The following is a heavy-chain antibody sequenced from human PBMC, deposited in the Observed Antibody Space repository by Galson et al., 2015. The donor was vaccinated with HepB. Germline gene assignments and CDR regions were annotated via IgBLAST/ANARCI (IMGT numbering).Heavy chain of an antibody. V-gene: IGHV4-39*06. CDR3: ARDLHNPITMVRGPIDY. CDR1: GGSISSSSYY. Sequence: LSLTCTVSGGSISSSSYYWGWIRQPPGKGLEWIGSIYYSGSTYYNPSLKSRVTISVDTSKNQFPLKLSSVTAADTAVYYCARDLHNPITMVRGPIDYWGQGTLVTVSS. D-gene: IGHD3-10*01. J-gene: IGHJ4*02. CDR2: IYYSGST.